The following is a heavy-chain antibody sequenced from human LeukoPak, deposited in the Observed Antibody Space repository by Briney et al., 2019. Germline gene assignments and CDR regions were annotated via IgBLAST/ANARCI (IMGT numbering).Heavy chain of an antibody. CDR2: ISSSSSYI. D-gene: IGHD5-12*01. J-gene: IGHJ4*02. V-gene: IGHV3-21*01. CDR3: ARVSSGYDQTTDFDY. Sequence: GGSLRLSCAASGFTFSSYSMNWVRQAPGRGLEWVSSISSSSSYIYYADSVKGRFTISRDNAKNSLYLQMNSLRAEDTAVYYCARVSSGYDQTTDFDYWGRGTLVTVSS. CDR1: GFTFSSYS.